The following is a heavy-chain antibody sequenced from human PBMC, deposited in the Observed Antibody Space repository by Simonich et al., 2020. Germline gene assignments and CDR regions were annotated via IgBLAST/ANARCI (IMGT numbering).Heavy chain of an antibody. CDR3: ARARYCSSTSCYNWFDP. J-gene: IGHJ5*02. V-gene: IGHV1-8*03. Sequence: QVQLVQSGAEVKKPGASVKVSCKASGYTFTSYDINWVRQATEKGFGWMGRMNPKSGNTGYAKKFQGRVTITRNTSISTAYMELSSLRSEDTAVYYCARARYCSSTSCYNWFDPWGQGTLVTVSS. D-gene: IGHD2-2*01. CDR1: GYTFTSYD. CDR2: MNPKSGNT.